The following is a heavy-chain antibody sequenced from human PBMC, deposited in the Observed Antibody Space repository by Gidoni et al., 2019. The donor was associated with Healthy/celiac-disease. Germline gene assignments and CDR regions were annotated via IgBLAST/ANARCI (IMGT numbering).Heavy chain of an antibody. Sequence: EVQLVESGGGLVQPGGSLKLSCAVSGFTFSGSAMPWVRPASGKGLEWVGRIRSKANSYATAYAASVKVRFTISRDDSKNTAYLQMNSLKTEDTAVYYCTSGYPYYFDYWGQGTLVTVSS. CDR2: IRSKANSYAT. CDR3: TSGYPYYFDY. CDR1: GFTFSGSA. J-gene: IGHJ4*02. D-gene: IGHD5-18*01. V-gene: IGHV3-73*01.